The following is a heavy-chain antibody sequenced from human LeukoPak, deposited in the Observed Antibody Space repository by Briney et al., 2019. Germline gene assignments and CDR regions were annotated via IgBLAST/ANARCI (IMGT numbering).Heavy chain of an antibody. Sequence: SETLSLTCTVSGGSISSYYWSWIRQPPGKGLEWIGYIYYSGSTNYNPSLKSRVTISVDTSKNQFSLKLSSVTAADTAVYYCARHYPSYYYFDYWGQGTLVTVSS. CDR3: ARHYPSYYYFDY. CDR1: GGSISSYY. V-gene: IGHV4-59*08. J-gene: IGHJ4*02. D-gene: IGHD1-26*01. CDR2: IYYSGST.